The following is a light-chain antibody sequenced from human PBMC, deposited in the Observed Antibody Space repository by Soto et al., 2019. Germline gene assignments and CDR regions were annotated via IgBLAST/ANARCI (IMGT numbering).Light chain of an antibody. J-gene: IGKJ1*01. Sequence: DIQMTQSPSTLSASVGARVTITCRASQSVNTWLAWYQQKPGKAPVLLIYDASSLKSGVPSRFSGSGSGTEFTLTITSLQPDDFATYYCQQYSSYFRTFGQGTKVDIK. V-gene: IGKV1-5*01. CDR1: QSVNTW. CDR2: DAS. CDR3: QQYSSYFRT.